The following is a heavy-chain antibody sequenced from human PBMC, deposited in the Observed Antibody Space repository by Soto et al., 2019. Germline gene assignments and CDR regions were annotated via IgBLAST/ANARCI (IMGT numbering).Heavy chain of an antibody. V-gene: IGHV3-13*01. CDR1: GFTFSSYD. D-gene: IGHD3-3*01. CDR3: ARDRGYYDFWSGYYNWYFGL. J-gene: IGHJ2*01. Sequence: GGSLRLSCAASGFTFSSYDMHWVRQATGKGLEWVSAIGTAGDTYYPGSVKGRFTISRENAKNSLYLQMNSLRAGDTAVYYCARDRGYYDFWSGYYNWYFGLWGRGTLVTVSS. CDR2: IGTAGDT.